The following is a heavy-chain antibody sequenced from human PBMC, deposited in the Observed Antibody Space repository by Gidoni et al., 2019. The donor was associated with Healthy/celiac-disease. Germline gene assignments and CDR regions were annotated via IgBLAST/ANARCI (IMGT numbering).Heavy chain of an antibody. Sequence: QVQLVQSGAEVKKPGASVKVSCKASGYTFTSYDINWVRQATGQGLEWMGWMNPNSGNTGYAQKFQGRVTMTRNTSISTAYMELSSLRSEDTAVYYCARGVYPYYYDSSGYNAFDIWGQGTMVTVSS. CDR2: MNPNSGNT. J-gene: IGHJ3*02. V-gene: IGHV1-8*01. D-gene: IGHD3-22*01. CDR1: GYTFTSYD. CDR3: ARGVYPYYYDSSGYNAFDI.